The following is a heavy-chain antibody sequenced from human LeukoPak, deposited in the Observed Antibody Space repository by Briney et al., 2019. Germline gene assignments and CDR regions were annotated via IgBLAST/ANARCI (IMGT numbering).Heavy chain of an antibody. D-gene: IGHD4-17*01. CDR3: ARGESRYTVTPLFPRHFDY. CDR2: ISYDGSNK. V-gene: IGHV3-30-3*01. Sequence: PGRSLRLSCAASGFTFSSYAMHWVRQAPGKGLEWVAVISYDGSNKYYADSVKGRFTISRDNSKNTLYLQINSLRTEDTAVYYCARGESRYTVTPLFPRHFDYWGQGTLVTVSS. CDR1: GFTFSSYA. J-gene: IGHJ4*02.